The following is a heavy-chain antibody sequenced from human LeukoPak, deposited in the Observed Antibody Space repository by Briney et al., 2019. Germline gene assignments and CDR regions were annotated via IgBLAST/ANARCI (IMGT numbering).Heavy chain of an antibody. Sequence: SVKVSCKASGGTFSSYAISWVRQAPGQGLEWMGGIIPIFGTANYAQKFQGRVTITADEPTSTAYMELSSLRSEDTAVYYCARDTASYGSGSYPFDYWGQGTLVTVSS. J-gene: IGHJ4*02. CDR3: ARDTASYGSGSYPFDY. CDR2: IIPIFGTA. CDR1: GGTFSSYA. V-gene: IGHV1-69*13. D-gene: IGHD3-10*01.